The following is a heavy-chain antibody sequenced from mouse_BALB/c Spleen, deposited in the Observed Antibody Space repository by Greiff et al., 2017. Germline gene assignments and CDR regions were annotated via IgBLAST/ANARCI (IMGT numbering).Heavy chain of an antibody. Sequence: VKLVESGAELMKPGASVKISCKATGYTFSSYWIAWVKQRPGHGLEWIGEILPGSGSTNYNEKFKGKATFTADTSSNTAYMQLSSLTSEDSAVYYCARPTGTGYFDYWGQGTTLTVSS. CDR2: ILPGSGST. CDR3: ARPTGTGYFDY. CDR1: GYTFSSYW. V-gene: IGHV1-9*01. D-gene: IGHD4-1*02. J-gene: IGHJ2*01.